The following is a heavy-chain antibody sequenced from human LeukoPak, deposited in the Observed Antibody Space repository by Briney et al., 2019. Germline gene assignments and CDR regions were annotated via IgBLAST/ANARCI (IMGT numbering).Heavy chain of an antibody. J-gene: IGHJ4*02. CDR1: GGSFSGYY. CDR3: ARSRDGYNSIFDY. V-gene: IGHV4-34*01. Sequence: SETLSLTCAVYGGSFSGYYWSWIRQPPGKGLEWIGEINHGGSTYYNPSLKSRVTISVDTSKNQFSLKLSSVTAADTAVYYCARSRDGYNSIFDYWGQGTLVTVSS. CDR2: INHGGST. D-gene: IGHD5-24*01.